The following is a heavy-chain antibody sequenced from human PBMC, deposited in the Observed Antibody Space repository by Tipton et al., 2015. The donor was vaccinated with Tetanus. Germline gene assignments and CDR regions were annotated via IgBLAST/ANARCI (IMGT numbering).Heavy chain of an antibody. CDR2: INWNGGST. D-gene: IGHD2-15*01. Sequence: SLRLSCAASGFTFDDYGMSWVRQAPGKGLEWVSGINWNGGSTGYADSVKGRFTISRDNAKNSLYLQMNSLRAEDTALYHCARGRGYCSGGSCYPTSPFDIWGQGTMVTVSS. CDR3: ARGRGYCSGGSCYPTSPFDI. J-gene: IGHJ3*02. V-gene: IGHV3-20*01. CDR1: GFTFDDYG.